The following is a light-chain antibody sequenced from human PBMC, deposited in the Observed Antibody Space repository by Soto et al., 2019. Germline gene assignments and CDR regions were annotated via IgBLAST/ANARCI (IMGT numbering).Light chain of an antibody. CDR1: QSVTKY. V-gene: IGKV3-11*01. CDR3: QQRYNWLT. J-gene: IGKJ4*01. CDR2: DTS. Sequence: IVLTHSPATLSLSPGERATLSCRASQSVTKYLAWYQQKPGQAPSLLIYDTSNRAPGIPARFSGSGSGTELTLTIHNLESEDSGIYYCQQRYNWLTFGGGTRWIS.